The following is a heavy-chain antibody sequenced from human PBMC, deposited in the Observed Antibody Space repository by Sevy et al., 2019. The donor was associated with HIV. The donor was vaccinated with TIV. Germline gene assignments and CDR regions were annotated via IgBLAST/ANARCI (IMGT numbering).Heavy chain of an antibody. Sequence: GGSLRLSCAASGFTFSTYAMNWVRQAPAKGLEWVSVISASGGSTDYADSVKGRFTISRANSKNTLYLQMNSLRAEDTAIYYCARVYDYWSGYFDYWGQGTLVTVSS. D-gene: IGHD3-3*01. CDR2: ISASGGST. J-gene: IGHJ4*02. V-gene: IGHV3-23*01. CDR1: GFTFSTYA. CDR3: ARVYDYWSGYFDY.